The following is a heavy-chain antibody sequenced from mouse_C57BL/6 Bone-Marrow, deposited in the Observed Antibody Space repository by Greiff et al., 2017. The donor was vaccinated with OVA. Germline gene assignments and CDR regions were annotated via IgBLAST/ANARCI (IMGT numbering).Heavy chain of an antibody. J-gene: IGHJ3*01. CDR3: ARSTVVAKGFAY. CDR1: GYSFTGYY. V-gene: IGHV1-42*01. D-gene: IGHD1-1*01. CDR2: INPSTGGT. Sequence: EVKLQESGPELVKPGASVKISCKASGYSFTGYYMNWVKQSPEKSLEWIGEINPSTGGTTYNQKFKAKATLTVDKSSSTAYMQLKSLTSEDSAVYYCARSTVVAKGFAYWGQGTLVTVSA.